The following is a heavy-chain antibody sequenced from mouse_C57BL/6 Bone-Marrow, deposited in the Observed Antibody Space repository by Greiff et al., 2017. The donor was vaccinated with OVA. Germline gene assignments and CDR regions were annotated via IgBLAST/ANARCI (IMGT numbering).Heavy chain of an antibody. CDR1: GYTFTGYW. CDR3: ARMRAYYYGSRFAY. Sequence: QVQLQQSGAELMKPGASVKLSCKATGYTFTGYWIEWVKQRPGHGLEWIGEILPGSGSTNYNEKFKGKATFTADTSSNTAYMQLSSLTTEDSAIDYCARMRAYYYGSRFAYWGQGTLVTVSA. V-gene: IGHV1-9*01. CDR2: ILPGSGST. J-gene: IGHJ3*01. D-gene: IGHD1-1*01.